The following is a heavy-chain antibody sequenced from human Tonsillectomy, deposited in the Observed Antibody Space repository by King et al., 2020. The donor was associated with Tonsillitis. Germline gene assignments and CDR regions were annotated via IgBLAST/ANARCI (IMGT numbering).Heavy chain of an antibody. CDR3: AKLPHSSGWSSPFDY. J-gene: IGHJ4*02. CDR2: ISGRSYST. D-gene: IGHD6-19*01. V-gene: IGHV3-23*04. Sequence: VQLVESGGGLVQPGGSLRLSCAASGFTFSSYAMGWVRQSPGKGLEWVSTISGRSYSTYYPDSVKGLFTISRDNSNHTLYLQMHSLRPEDTALYYCAKLPHSSGWSSPFDYWGQGTLVTVSS. CDR1: GFTFSSYA.